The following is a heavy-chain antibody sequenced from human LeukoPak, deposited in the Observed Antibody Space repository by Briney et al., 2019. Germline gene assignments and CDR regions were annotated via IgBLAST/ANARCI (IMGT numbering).Heavy chain of an antibody. Sequence: GGSLRLSCAASGFTFSSYAMHWVRQAPGKGLEYVSAISSNGGSTYYANSVKGRFTISRDNSKNTLYLQMGSLRAEDMAVYYCALGGDYGPFDYWGQGTLVTVSS. J-gene: IGHJ4*02. CDR2: ISSNGGST. CDR3: ALGGDYGPFDY. CDR1: GFTFSSYA. D-gene: IGHD4-17*01. V-gene: IGHV3-64*01.